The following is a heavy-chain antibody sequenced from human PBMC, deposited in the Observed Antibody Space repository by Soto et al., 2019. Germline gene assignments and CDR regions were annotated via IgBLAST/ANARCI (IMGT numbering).Heavy chain of an antibody. CDR1: GFTVSSNY. J-gene: IGHJ6*03. D-gene: IGHD3-3*01. CDR3: AIRVGYDFLSGPEGYYYMDV. CDR2: IYSGGST. V-gene: IGHV3-66*01. Sequence: EVQLVESGGGLVQPGGSLRLSCAASGFTVSSNYMSWVRQAPGKGLEWVSVIYSGGSTYYADSVKGRFTISRDNSKNTLYLQMNSLRGEDTAVYYCAIRVGYDFLSGPEGYYYMDVWGKGTTVTVSS.